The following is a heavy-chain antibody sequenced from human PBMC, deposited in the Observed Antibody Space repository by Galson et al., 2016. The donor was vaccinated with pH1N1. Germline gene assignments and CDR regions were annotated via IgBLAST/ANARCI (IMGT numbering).Heavy chain of an antibody. Sequence: SVKVSCKASGGTLSSNGISWVRQAPGQGLEWVGGINPIFGTPNYAQKFQGRVTISADKSTSTAYMELSSLIFDDTAVYYCARPGAGREVLRHYYYYMDVWGQGTTVTVSS. CDR1: GGTLSSNG. D-gene: IGHD3-10*01. CDR3: ARPGAGREVLRHYYYYMDV. V-gene: IGHV1-69*06. CDR2: INPIFGTP. J-gene: IGHJ6*03.